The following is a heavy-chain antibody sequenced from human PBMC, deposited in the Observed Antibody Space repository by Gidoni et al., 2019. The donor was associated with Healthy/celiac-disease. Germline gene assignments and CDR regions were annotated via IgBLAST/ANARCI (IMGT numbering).Heavy chain of an antibody. Sequence: EVQLVESGGGLVQPGGSLSLSCAASGFTFSSYWMSWVRQAPGKGLEGVANIKQDGSEKYYVDSVKGRFTISRDNAKNSLYLQMNSLRAEDTAVYYCARGGGATGLYYYGMDVWGQGTTVTVSS. CDR2: IKQDGSEK. CDR3: ARGGGATGLYYYGMDV. D-gene: IGHD1-26*01. CDR1: GFTFSSYW. J-gene: IGHJ6*02. V-gene: IGHV3-7*01.